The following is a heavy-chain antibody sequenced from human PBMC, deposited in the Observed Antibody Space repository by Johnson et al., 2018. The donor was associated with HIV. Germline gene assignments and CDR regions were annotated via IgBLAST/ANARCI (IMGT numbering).Heavy chain of an antibody. CDR3: AKPLGGRDTAMVAIGFDI. Sequence: QVQLVESGGGVVQPGRSLRLSCAASGFTFSSYAMHWVRQAPGKGLEWVAVISYDGSNKYYADSVKGRFTISRDKNMLYLQMNSLRAEDTAVYYCAKPLGGRDTAMVAIGFDIWGQGTMVTVSS. J-gene: IGHJ3*02. D-gene: IGHD5-18*01. V-gene: IGHV3-30*18. CDR1: GFTFSSYA. CDR2: ISYDGSNK.